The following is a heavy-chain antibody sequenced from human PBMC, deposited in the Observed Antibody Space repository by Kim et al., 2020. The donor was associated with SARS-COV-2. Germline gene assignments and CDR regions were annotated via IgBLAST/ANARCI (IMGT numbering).Heavy chain of an antibody. D-gene: IGHD2-15*01. Sequence: GESLKISCKGSGYSFTSYWIGWVRQIPGKGLEWMGIIYPGESETRYSRTFQGPVTISADKSNSTAYLPCNSMKASDTAMFYCARIGAYWGQWTLVTVS. CDR1: GYSFTSYW. CDR3: ARIGAY. CDR2: IYPGESET. J-gene: IGHJ4*02. V-gene: IGHV5-51*01.